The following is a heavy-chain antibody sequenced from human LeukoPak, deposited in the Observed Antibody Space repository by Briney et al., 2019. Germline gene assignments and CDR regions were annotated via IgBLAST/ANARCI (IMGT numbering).Heavy chain of an antibody. CDR2: IIPILGIA. CDR1: GGTFSSYA. CDR3: ARVGRGYDSSGYYYGY. Sequence: ASVKVSCKASGGTFSSYAISWVRQAPGQGLEWMGRIIPILGIANYAQKFQGRVTITADKSTSTAYMELSSLRSEDTAVYYCARVGRGYDSSGYYYGYWGQGTLVTVSS. D-gene: IGHD3-22*01. V-gene: IGHV1-69*04. J-gene: IGHJ4*02.